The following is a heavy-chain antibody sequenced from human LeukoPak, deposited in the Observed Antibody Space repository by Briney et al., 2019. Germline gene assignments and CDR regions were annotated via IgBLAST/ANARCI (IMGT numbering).Heavy chain of an antibody. J-gene: IGHJ5*02. CDR2: ISGSGGST. CDR3: AKSVLEWSLNWFDP. Sequence: GGSLRLSCAASGFTFSIYAMSWVRQAPGKGLEWVSAISGSGGSTYYADSVKGRFTISRDNSKNTLYLQMNSLRAEDTAVYYCAKSVLEWSLNWFDPWGQGTLVTVSS. V-gene: IGHV3-23*01. D-gene: IGHD3-3*01. CDR1: GFTFSIYA.